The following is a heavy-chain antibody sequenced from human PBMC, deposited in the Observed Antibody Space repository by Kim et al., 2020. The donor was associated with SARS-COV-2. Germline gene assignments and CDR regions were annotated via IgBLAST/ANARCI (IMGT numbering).Heavy chain of an antibody. J-gene: IGHJ4*02. Sequence: GGSLRLSCAASGFTFSTYAMSWVRQAPGKGLGWVSNIYDRGGSTNYADSVKGRFTISRDNSKNTLYLQMNSLRVDDTAVYYCAKEVNNFFDYWGQGTLVT. CDR2: IYDRGGST. V-gene: IGHV3-23*01. D-gene: IGHD2-21*01. CDR3: AKEVNNFFDY. CDR1: GFTFSTYA.